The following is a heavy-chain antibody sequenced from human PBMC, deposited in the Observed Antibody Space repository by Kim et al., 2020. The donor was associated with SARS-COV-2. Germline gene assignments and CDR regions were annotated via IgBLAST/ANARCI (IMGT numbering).Heavy chain of an antibody. Sequence: SVKVSCKASGGTFSSYAISCVRQAPGQGLEWMGRIIPILGIANYAQKFQGRVTITADKSTSTAYMELSSLRSEDTAVYYCARSSHSIGWSKNNWFEPWGQGTLVTLSS. V-gene: IGHV1-69*04. J-gene: IGHJ5*02. CDR3: ARSSHSIGWSKNNWFEP. CDR1: GGTFSSYA. CDR2: IIPILGIA. D-gene: IGHD6-19*01.